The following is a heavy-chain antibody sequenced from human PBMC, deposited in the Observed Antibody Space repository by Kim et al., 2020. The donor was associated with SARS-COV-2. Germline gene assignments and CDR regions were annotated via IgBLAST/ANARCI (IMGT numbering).Heavy chain of an antibody. D-gene: IGHD2-21*02. V-gene: IGHV4-4*02. CDR1: SGSISSRNW. J-gene: IGHJ4*01. CDR2: IYHSGST. CDR3: ASRPVRSEVTAHFDY. Sequence: SETLSLTCAVSSGSISSRNWWSWVRQPPGKGLEWIGEIYHSGSTNYNPSLKSRVTISVDKSKNQFSLKLSSVTAADTAMYYCASRPVRSEVTAHFDYWGHGTLVTVSS.